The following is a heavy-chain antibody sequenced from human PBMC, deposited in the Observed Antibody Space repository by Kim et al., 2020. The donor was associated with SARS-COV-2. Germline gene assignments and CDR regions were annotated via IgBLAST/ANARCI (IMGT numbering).Heavy chain of an antibody. V-gene: IGHV4-34*01. Sequence: SETLSLTCAVYGGSFSGYYWSWIRQPPGKGLEWIGEINHRGSTNYNPSLKSRVTMSVDTSKNQFSLKLSSVTAADTAVYYCARGGVRYSGYGPRFLYYFDYWGQGTLVTVSS. J-gene: IGHJ4*02. CDR2: INHRGST. CDR1: GGSFSGYY. D-gene: IGHD5-12*01. CDR3: ARGGVRYSGYGPRFLYYFDY.